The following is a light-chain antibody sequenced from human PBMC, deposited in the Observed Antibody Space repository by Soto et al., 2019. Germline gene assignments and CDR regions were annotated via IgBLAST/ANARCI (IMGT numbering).Light chain of an antibody. V-gene: IGLV1-40*01. Sequence: QLVLAQPPSVSGAPGQKVTISCTGSSSNIGAGYDLHWYQQLPGTAPKLLLYDNSNRPSGVPDRFSGSKSGTSATLAITGLQAEDEADYYCQSYDSSLSAYVFGSGTKVTVL. CDR3: QSYDSSLSAYV. J-gene: IGLJ1*01. CDR1: SSNIGAGYD. CDR2: DNS.